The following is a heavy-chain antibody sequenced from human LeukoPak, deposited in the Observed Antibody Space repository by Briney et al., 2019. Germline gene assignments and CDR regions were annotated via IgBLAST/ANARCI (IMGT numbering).Heavy chain of an antibody. D-gene: IGHD1-7*01. CDR1: GFTFSSYS. V-gene: IGHV3-21*01. Sequence: AGGSLRLSCAASGFTFSSYSMNWVRQAPGKGLEWVSSISSSSSYIYYADSVKGRFTISRDNAKNSMYLQMNSLRAEDTAVYYCAGWEIRGTAHKLDYWGQGTLVTVSS. CDR2: ISSSSSYI. CDR3: AGWEIRGTAHKLDY. J-gene: IGHJ4*02.